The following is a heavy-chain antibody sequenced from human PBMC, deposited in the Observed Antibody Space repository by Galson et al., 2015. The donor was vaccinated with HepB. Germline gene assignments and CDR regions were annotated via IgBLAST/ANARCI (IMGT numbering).Heavy chain of an antibody. CDR1: GFTFSSYW. J-gene: IGHJ6*03. V-gene: IGHV3-7*01. D-gene: IGHD4-11*01. Sequence: SLRLSCAASGFTFSSYWMSWVRQAPGKGLEWVANIKQDGSEKYYVDSVKGQFTISRDNAKNSLYLQMNSLRAEDTAVYYCARAQNDYSNNYYYYYYMDVWGKGTTVTVSS. CDR3: ARAQNDYSNNYYYYYYMDV. CDR2: IKQDGSEK.